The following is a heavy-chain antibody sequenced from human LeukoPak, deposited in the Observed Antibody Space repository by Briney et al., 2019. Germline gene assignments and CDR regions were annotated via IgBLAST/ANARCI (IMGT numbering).Heavy chain of an antibody. V-gene: IGHV4-59*11. CDR1: GGSISSHY. CDR3: ARSNWGSDSYYYYMDV. Sequence: TSETLSLTCTVSGGSISSHYWSWIRQPPGKGREWIGYIYYSGSTNYNPSLKNRVTISVDTSKKQFSLKLSSVTAADTAVYYCARSNWGSDSYYYYMDVWGKGTKVTASS. CDR2: IYYSGST. D-gene: IGHD7-27*01. J-gene: IGHJ6*03.